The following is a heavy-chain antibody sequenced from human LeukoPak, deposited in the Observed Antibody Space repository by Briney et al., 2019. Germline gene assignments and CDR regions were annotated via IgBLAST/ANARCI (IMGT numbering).Heavy chain of an antibody. CDR2: AYYSGST. J-gene: IGHJ4*02. D-gene: IGHD4-17*01. CDR3: ARARRGLRSSTWNYFDY. CDR1: GGSISSYY. Sequence: AETLSLTCTVSGGSISSYYWSWIRQPPGKGLEWIGYAYYSGSTNYNPSLKSRVTISVDTSKNQFSLKLSSVTAADTAVYYCARARRGLRSSTWNYFDYWGQGTLVTV. V-gene: IGHV4-59*01.